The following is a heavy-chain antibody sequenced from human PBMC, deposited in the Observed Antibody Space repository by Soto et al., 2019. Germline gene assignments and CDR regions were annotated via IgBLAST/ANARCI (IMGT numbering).Heavy chain of an antibody. CDR1: GFTFSSSW. CDR3: ARVYSNDYGMDV. Sequence: EVQLVESGGGLVQPGGSLRLSCAASGFTFSSSWMHWVRQAPGKGLVWVSRINSDGSSTSYADSVKGRFTISRDNAKNTLDLQMNSLRAEDTAVYYCARVYSNDYGMDVWGQGTTVTVSS. J-gene: IGHJ6*02. D-gene: IGHD4-4*01. V-gene: IGHV3-74*01. CDR2: INSDGSST.